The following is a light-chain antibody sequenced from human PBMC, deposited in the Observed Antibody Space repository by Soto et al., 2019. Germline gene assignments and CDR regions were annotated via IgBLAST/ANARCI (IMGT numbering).Light chain of an antibody. CDR2: GNG. CDR1: SSNIGAPYD. J-gene: IGLJ7*01. CDR3: QSYDSSLSGSV. V-gene: IGLV1-40*01. Sequence: QAVVTQPPSVSGAPGQRVIISCTGSSSNIGAPYDVHWYQQLPGTGPKLLIYGNGNRPSGVPDRFSGSKSGSSASLAISGVQAEDEGDYYCQSYDSSLSGSVFGAGTQLTVL.